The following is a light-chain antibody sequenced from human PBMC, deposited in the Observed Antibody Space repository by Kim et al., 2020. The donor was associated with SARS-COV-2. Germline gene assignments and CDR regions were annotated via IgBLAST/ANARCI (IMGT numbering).Light chain of an antibody. CDR3: SSWDDSLSGWV. J-gene: IGLJ3*02. CDR2: RNN. Sequence: QSVLTQPPSASGTPGQRVSISCSGSSSNIGSNYVYWYQQFPGTAPKLLISRNNQRPSGVPDRSSGSESGTSASLAISGLRSEDEGDYYCSSWDDSLSGWVFGGGTQLTVL. CDR1: SSNIGSNY. V-gene: IGLV1-47*01.